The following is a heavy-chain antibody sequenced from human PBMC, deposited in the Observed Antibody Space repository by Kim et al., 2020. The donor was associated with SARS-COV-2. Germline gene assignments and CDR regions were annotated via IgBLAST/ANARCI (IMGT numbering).Heavy chain of an antibody. CDR2: IYYSGST. CDR1: GGSISSYY. CDR3: ARDGSSSWYSQRGYYYYGMDV. V-gene: IGHV4-59*13. Sequence: SETLSLTCTVSGGSISSYYWSWIRQPPGKGLEWIGYIYYSGSTNYNPSLKSRVTISVDTPKNQFSLKLSSVTAADTAVYYCARDGSSSWYSQRGYYYYGMDVWGQGTTVTVSS. J-gene: IGHJ6*02. D-gene: IGHD6-13*01.